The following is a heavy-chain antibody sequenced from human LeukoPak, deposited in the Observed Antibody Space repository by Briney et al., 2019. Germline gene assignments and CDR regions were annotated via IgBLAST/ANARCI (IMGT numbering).Heavy chain of an antibody. D-gene: IGHD6-19*01. CDR2: INHSGST. V-gene: IGHV4-34*01. J-gene: IGHJ4*02. CDR3: ASRVSVAGRVY. Sequence: SETLSLTCAVYGGSFSGYYWSWIRQPPGKGLEWIGEINHSGSTNYNPSLKSRVTISVDTSKNQFSLKLSSVTAADTAVYYCASRVSVAGRVYWGQGTLVTVSS. CDR1: GGSFSGYY.